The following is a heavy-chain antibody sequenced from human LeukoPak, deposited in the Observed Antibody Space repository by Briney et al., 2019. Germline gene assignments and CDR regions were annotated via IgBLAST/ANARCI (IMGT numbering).Heavy chain of an antibody. V-gene: IGHV4-61*01. Sequence: SETLSLTCTVSGGSVSSGSYYWSWIRQPPGRGLEWIRYIYYSGSTNYNPSLKSRVTISVDTSKNQFSLKLSSVTAADTAVYYCAREDIVVVPAADAFDIWGQGTMVTVSS. J-gene: IGHJ3*02. CDR2: IYYSGST. D-gene: IGHD2-2*01. CDR3: AREDIVVVPAADAFDI. CDR1: GGSVSSGSYY.